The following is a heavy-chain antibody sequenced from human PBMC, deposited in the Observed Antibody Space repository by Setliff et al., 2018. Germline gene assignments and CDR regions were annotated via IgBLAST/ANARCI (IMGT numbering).Heavy chain of an antibody. D-gene: IGHD6-19*01. J-gene: IGHJ3*02. CDR1: GYSFTDYW. Sequence: GESLKISCKGSGYSFTDYWIAWVRQTPGKGLEWMGTIYPGNADTRYSPSFQGQVTISADKSITTAFLQWSSLKASDSAMYYCARFRSTGYNDAFGIWGQGTMVTVSS. CDR2: IYPGNADT. CDR3: ARFRSTGYNDAFGI. V-gene: IGHV5-51*01.